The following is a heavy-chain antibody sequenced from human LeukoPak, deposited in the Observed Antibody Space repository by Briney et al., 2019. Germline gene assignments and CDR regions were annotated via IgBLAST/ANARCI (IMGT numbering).Heavy chain of an antibody. Sequence: PGGSLRLSCAASGFTFSSYAMHWVRQAPGKGLEWVAAISYDGRNKYYADSVKGRFTISRDNSKNTLNLQMNSLRTEDTAVYYCAKPRDIDSWAFDVWGQGTMVTVS. CDR3: AKPRDIDSWAFDV. D-gene: IGHD2-15*01. V-gene: IGHV3-30*18. J-gene: IGHJ3*01. CDR1: GFTFSSYA. CDR2: ISYDGRNK.